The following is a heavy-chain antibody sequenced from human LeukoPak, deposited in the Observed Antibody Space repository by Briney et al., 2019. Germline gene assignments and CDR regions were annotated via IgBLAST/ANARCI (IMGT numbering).Heavy chain of an antibody. J-gene: IGHJ4*02. CDR3: ARDNVYGSGTEY. D-gene: IGHD3-10*01. CDR1: GFSFSSYG. CDR2: TRYDGIDK. V-gene: IGHV3-30*02. Sequence: GGSLRLSCAASGFSFSSYGMHWVRQAPGKGLEWVAFTRYDGIDKYYADSVKGRFTISRDTANNTLYLQMNSLRAEDTAVYYCARDNVYGSGTEYWGQGTLVTVSS.